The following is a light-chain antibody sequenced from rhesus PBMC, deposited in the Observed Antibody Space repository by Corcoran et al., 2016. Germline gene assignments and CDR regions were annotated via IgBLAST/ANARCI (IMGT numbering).Light chain of an antibody. Sequence: DIQMTQSLSSLSASVGDTVTITYRASQGITNHLAWYQQKPVEVPKLLIYDASTLHRGVPSRFSGSGSGTAVPLTHSSLQPDGFATYFCQNGSGTPWTFGQGTKVEIK. J-gene: IGKJ1*01. V-gene: IGKV1S15*01. CDR1: QGITNH. CDR2: DAS. CDR3: QNGSGTPWT.